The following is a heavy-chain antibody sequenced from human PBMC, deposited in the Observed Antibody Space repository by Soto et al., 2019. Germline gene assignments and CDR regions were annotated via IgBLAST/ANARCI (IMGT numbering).Heavy chain of an antibody. CDR1: GYTHTELS. CDR3: ATVFRGENWFDP. J-gene: IGHJ5*02. CDR2: FDPEDGET. V-gene: IGHV1-24*01. D-gene: IGHD3-10*01. Sequence: ASVKVSCKVSGYTHTELSMHWVRQAPGKGLEWMGGFDPEDGETIYAQKFQGRVTMTEDTSTDTAYMELSSLRSEDSAVYYCATVFRGENWFDPWGQGTLVTVSS.